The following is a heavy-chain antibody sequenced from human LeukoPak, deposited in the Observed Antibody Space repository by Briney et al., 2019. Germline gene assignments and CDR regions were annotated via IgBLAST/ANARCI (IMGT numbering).Heavy chain of an antibody. Sequence: SVKVSCKASGFTFTSSAMQWVRQARGQRLEWIGRIVVGSGNTNYAQKFQERVTITRDMSTSTAYMELSSLRSEDTAVYYCAADYPWEGGYVNWGQGTLVTVSS. V-gene: IGHV1-58*02. CDR2: IVVGSGNT. CDR1: GFTFTSSA. CDR3: AADYPWEGGYVN. J-gene: IGHJ4*02. D-gene: IGHD5-12*01.